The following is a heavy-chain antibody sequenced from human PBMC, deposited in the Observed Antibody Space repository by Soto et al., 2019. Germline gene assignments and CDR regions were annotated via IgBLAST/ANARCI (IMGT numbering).Heavy chain of an antibody. CDR1: GYTFTSYY. Sequence: SVKVSCKASGYTFTSYYMHWVRQAPGQGLEWMGRIIPILGIANYAQKFQGRVTITADKSTSTAYMELSSLRSEDTAVYYCAREYYYDSSGSKDVWGQGTTVTVSS. J-gene: IGHJ6*02. CDR2: IIPILGIA. V-gene: IGHV1-69*04. D-gene: IGHD3-22*01. CDR3: AREYYYDSSGSKDV.